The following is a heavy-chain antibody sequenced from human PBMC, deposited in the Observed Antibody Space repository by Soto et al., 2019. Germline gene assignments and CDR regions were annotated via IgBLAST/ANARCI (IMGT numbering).Heavy chain of an antibody. CDR2: ISYDGSNK. CDR1: GFTFSSYA. J-gene: IGHJ6*02. Sequence: QVQLVESGGGVVQPGRSLRLSCAASGFTFSSYAMHWVRQAPGKGLEWVAVISYDGSNKYYADSVKGRFTISRDNSKNTLYLPMNSLRAEDTAVYYFARGDEYYYYGMDVWGQGTTVTVSS. V-gene: IGHV3-30-3*01. CDR3: ARGDEYYYYGMDV.